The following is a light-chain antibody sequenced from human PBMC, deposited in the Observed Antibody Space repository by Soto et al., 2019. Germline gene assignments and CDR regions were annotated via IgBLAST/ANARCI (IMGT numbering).Light chain of an antibody. CDR2: KAS. J-gene: IGKJ1*01. CDR1: QNINTW. CDR3: QQYNNYYWA. Sequence: DIQMTQSPSTVSASVGDRVTITCRASQNINTWLAWYQQKPGKAPKLLILKASSLESGVPSRFRGSGSRTEFTLTISSLQPDDLATYYCQQYNNYYWAFGQGTRVEIK. V-gene: IGKV1-5*03.